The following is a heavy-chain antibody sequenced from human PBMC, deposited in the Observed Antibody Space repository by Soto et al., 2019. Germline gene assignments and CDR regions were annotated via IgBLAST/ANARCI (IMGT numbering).Heavy chain of an antibody. J-gene: IGHJ4*02. V-gene: IGHV1-3*01. CDR1: GSTFTSFA. Sequence: ASVKVSCKPSGSTFTSFALHWVRQAPGQRLEWMGWINAGDGNTRYSQKFQGRVTITRDTSASTAYMELSSLRSEDTAVYYCARGTSWPSPLTPLDYWGQGTLVTVSS. D-gene: IGHD6-13*01. CDR3: ARGTSWPSPLTPLDY. CDR2: INAGDGNT.